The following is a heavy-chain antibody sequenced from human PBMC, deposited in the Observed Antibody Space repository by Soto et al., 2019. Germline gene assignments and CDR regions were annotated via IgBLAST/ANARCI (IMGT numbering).Heavy chain of an antibody. V-gene: IGHV4-59*12. J-gene: IGHJ6*03. CDR1: GGSISSYY. CDR2: IYYIGST. D-gene: IGHD2-21*01. Sequence: SETLSLTCTVSGGSISSYYWSWIRQPPGKGLEWIGYIYYIGSTNYNPSLKSRVTISVDTSKNQFSLTLNSVTAADTATYYCARGGISHWAYFYYMDVWDRGTTVTVSS. CDR3: ARGGISHWAYFYYMDV.